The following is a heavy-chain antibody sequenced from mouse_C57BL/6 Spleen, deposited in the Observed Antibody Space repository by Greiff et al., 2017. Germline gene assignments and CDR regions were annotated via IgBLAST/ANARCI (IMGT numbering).Heavy chain of an antibody. Sequence: VQLQQPGAELVRPGTSVKLSCKASGYTFTSYWMHWVKQRPGQGLEWIGVIDPSDSYTNYNQKFKGKATLTVDTSSSPAYMQLSSLTSEDSAVYYCARSRTTWFAYWGQGTLVTVSA. CDR1: GYTFTSYW. CDR3: ARSRTTWFAY. CDR2: IDPSDSYT. J-gene: IGHJ3*01. V-gene: IGHV1-59*01.